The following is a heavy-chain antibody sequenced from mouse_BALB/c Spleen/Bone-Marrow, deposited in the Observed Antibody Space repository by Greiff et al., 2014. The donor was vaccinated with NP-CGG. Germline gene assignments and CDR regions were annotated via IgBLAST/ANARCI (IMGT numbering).Heavy chain of an antibody. D-gene: IGHD1-1*01. V-gene: IGHV2-9*02. CDR2: IWAGGST. Sequence: VQLKESGPGLVAPSQSLSITCTVSEFSLTSYGVHWVRQPPGKGLEWLGVIWAGGSTNYNSALMSRLSISKDNSKSQVFLKMNSLQTGDTAMYYCARGGSSRAWFAYWGQGTLVTVSA. J-gene: IGHJ3*01. CDR3: ARGGSSRAWFAY. CDR1: EFSLTSYG.